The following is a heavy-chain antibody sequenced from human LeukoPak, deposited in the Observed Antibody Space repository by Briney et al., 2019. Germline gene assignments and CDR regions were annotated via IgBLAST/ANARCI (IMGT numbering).Heavy chain of an antibody. CDR1: GFTFSSYW. CDR3: ARDEGYDFWSGYPY. V-gene: IGHV3-7*01. CDR2: IKQDGSEK. D-gene: IGHD3-3*01. Sequence: GGSLRLSCAASGFTFSSYWMSWVRQAPGKGLEWVANIKQDGSEKYYVDSVKGRFTISRDNAKNSLDLQMNSLRAEDTAVYYCARDEGYDFWSGYPYWGQGTLVTVSS. J-gene: IGHJ4*02.